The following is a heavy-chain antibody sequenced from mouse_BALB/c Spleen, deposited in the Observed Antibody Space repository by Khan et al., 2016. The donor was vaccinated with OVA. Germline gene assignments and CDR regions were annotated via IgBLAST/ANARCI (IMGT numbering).Heavy chain of an antibody. CDR3: ARDYWFAY. J-gene: IGHJ3*01. CDR1: GFTFSNYG. V-gene: IGHV5-6-5*01. CDR2: ISSGDTT. Sequence: EVELVESGGGLVKPGGSLKLSCAASGFTFSNYGVSWVRQPPEKRLEWVASISSGDTTYYPDSVKGRFTISRDNARNILYLQMSSLRSEDTAMYYCARDYWFAYWGQGTLVTVSA.